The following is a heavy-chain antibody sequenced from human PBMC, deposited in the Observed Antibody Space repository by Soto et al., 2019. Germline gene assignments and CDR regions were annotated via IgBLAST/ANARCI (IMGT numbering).Heavy chain of an antibody. CDR2: IYYSGST. J-gene: IGHJ6*03. CDR3: ARDYYYYMDV. V-gene: IGHV4-4*02. Sequence: PSETLSLTCAVSGGSISSSNWWRRIRQPPGKGLEWIADIYYSGSTKYNPSLRSRVSISVDTSKNQLSLKLSSVTAADTAVYYCARDYYYYMDVWGTGTTVTVSS. CDR1: GGSISSSNW.